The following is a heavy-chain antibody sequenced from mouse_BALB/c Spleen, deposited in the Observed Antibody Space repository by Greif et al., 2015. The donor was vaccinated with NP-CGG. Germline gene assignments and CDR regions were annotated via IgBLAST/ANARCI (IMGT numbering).Heavy chain of an antibody. CDR1: GFTFSDYY. J-gene: IGHJ2*01. V-gene: IGHV5-4*02. CDR2: ISDGGSYT. CDR3: AREGAIGY. D-gene: IGHD2-14*01. Sequence: DVMLVESGGGLVKPGGSLKLSCAASGFTFSDYYMYWVRQTPEKRLEWVATISDGGSYTYYPDSVKGRFTISRDNAKNNLYLQMSSLKSEDTAMYYCAREGAIGYWGQGTTLTVSS.